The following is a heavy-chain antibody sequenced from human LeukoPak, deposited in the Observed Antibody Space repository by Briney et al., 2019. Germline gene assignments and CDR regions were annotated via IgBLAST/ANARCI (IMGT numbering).Heavy chain of an antibody. V-gene: IGHV4-59*01. CDR2: IYNSGST. CDR3: VRDRELNY. CDR1: GGSISSYY. D-gene: IGHD1-26*01. J-gene: IGHJ4*02. Sequence: SETLSLTCTVSGGSISSYYWSWIRQPPGKGLEWIGYIYNSGSTYYNPSLKSRVTTSVDTSKNQFSLRLSSVTAADAAVYYCVRDRELNYWGQGTLVTVSS.